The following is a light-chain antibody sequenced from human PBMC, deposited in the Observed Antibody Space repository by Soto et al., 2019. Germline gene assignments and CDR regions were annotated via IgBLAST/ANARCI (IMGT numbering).Light chain of an antibody. CDR1: SSDIGGYIL. CDR2: EGS. Sequence: QSALTQPASVSGSPGQSITISCTGTSSDIGGYILVSWYQQEPGKAPKLMIYEGSKRPSGVSNRFPGSKSGNTASLTISGLQAEDEAHYYCCSYVGSDTYVIFGGGTKLTVL. CDR3: CSYVGSDTYVI. V-gene: IGLV2-23*01. J-gene: IGLJ2*01.